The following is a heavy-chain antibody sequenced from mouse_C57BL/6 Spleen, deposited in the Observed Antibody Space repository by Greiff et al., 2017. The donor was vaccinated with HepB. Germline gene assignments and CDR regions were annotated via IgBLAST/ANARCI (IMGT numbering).Heavy chain of an antibody. CDR3: ARTFITTVVADY. D-gene: IGHD1-1*01. Sequence: VQLQQSGAELVRPGTSVKVSCKASGYAFTNYLIEWVKQRPGQGLEWIGVINPGSGGTNYNEKFKGKATLTADKSSSTAYMQLSSLTSEESAVYFCARTFITTVVADYWGQGTTLTVSS. V-gene: IGHV1-54*01. J-gene: IGHJ2*01. CDR2: INPGSGGT. CDR1: GYAFTNYL.